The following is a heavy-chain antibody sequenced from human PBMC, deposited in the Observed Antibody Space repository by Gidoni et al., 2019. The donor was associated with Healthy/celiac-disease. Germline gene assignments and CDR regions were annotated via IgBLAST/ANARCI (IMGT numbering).Heavy chain of an antibody. CDR3: ARQSAHYDSSGQMGSDDAFDI. CDR1: GGSIRSSSYY. Sequence: QLQLQESGPGLVKPSEPLSLTCTVSGGSIRSSSYYWGWIRQPPGKGLEWIGSIYYSGSTYYNPSLKSRVTISVDTSKNQFSLKLSSVTAADTAVYYCARQSAHYDSSGQMGSDDAFDIWGQGTMVTVSS. V-gene: IGHV4-39*01. J-gene: IGHJ3*02. CDR2: IYYSGST. D-gene: IGHD3-22*01.